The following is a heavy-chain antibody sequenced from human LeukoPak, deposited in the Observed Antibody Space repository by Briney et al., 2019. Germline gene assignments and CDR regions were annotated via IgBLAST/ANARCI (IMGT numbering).Heavy chain of an antibody. CDR2: IYSSGST. Sequence: PGGSLRLSCAASGFTASSNYMSWVGQAPGKGLEWVSVIYSSGSTYYADSVKGRFTISRDNSKNTLYLQMNSLRADDTAVYYCARDRGGPEGDWGQGTLVTVSS. CDR3: ARDRGGPEGD. CDR1: GFTASSNY. V-gene: IGHV3-53*01. D-gene: IGHD2-15*01. J-gene: IGHJ4*02.